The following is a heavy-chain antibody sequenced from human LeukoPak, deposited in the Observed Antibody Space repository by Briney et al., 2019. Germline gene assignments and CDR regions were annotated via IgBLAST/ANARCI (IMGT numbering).Heavy chain of an antibody. Sequence: PSETLSLTCTVSGGSISSGGYYWSWIRQPPGEGLEWIGYIYYSGSTYYHPSLKSRVIISLATSKNQFSLKLSSVTAADTAVYYCARVTTVTTSFHFDYWGQGTLVTVSS. J-gene: IGHJ4*02. CDR1: GGSISSGGYY. CDR2: IYYSGST. D-gene: IGHD4-17*01. V-gene: IGHV4-30-4*01. CDR3: ARVTTVTTSFHFDY.